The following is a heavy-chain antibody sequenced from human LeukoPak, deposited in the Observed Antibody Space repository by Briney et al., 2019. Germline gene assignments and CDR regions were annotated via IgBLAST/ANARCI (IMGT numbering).Heavy chain of an antibody. CDR1: GGSISSYY. V-gene: IGHV4-34*01. D-gene: IGHD5-12*01. Sequence: SETLSLTCTVSGGSISSYYWSWIRQPPGKGPEWIGEINHSGSTNYNPSLKSRVTISVDTSKNQFSLKLSSVTAADTAVYYCARHDYSGYDFLYFDYWGQGTLVTVSS. J-gene: IGHJ4*02. CDR3: ARHDYSGYDFLYFDY. CDR2: INHSGST.